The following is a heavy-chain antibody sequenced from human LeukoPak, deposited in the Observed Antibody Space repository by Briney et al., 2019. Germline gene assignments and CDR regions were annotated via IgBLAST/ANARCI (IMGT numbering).Heavy chain of an antibody. J-gene: IGHJ4*02. CDR3: AKDGPLDY. CDR2: IRDDGSNK. CDR1: GFTFSSYG. Sequence: AGGSLRLSCAASGFTFSSYGMHWVRQAPGKGLEWVAFIRDDGSNKYYTDSVKGRFTISRDNSKNTLYLQMNSLRAEDTAVYYCAKDGPLDYWGQGTLVTVSS. V-gene: IGHV3-30*02.